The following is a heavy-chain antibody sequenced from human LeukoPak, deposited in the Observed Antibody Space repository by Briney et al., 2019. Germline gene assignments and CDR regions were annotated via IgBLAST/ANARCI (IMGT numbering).Heavy chain of an antibody. CDR2: IYYSGSS. CDR3: ARLGGDGFDY. V-gene: IGHV4-61*01. CDR1: GGSISSGSYY. D-gene: IGHD4-17*01. J-gene: IGHJ4*02. Sequence: SETLSLTCTVSGGSISSGSYYWSWIRQPPGRGLEWIGYIYYSGSSNYNPSLKSRVTISVDTSKNQFSLKLRSVTAADTAVYFCARLGGDGFDYWGQGTLVAVSS.